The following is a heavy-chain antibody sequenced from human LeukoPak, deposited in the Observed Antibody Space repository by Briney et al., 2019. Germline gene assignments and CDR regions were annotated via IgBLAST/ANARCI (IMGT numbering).Heavy chain of an antibody. CDR2: ISYSGST. D-gene: IGHD3-22*01. CDR1: GGSLSSYY. CDR3: AKVERGPKIHYESESRYYYYYMDV. J-gene: IGHJ6*03. Sequence: SETLSLTCTVSGGSLSSYYWTWIRQPPGKGLEWIAYISYSGSTTYNPSLKSRVTISVDTSRNEFSLKLRSVTSADKALYYCAKVERGPKIHYESESRYYYYYMDVWGKGTTVTIS. V-gene: IGHV4-59*01.